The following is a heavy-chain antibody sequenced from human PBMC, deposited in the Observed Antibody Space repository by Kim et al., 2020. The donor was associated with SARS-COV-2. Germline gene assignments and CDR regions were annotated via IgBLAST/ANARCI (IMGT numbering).Heavy chain of an antibody. V-gene: IGHV3-11*04. Sequence: GGSLRLSCAASGFTFSDYYMSWIRQAPGKGLEWVSYISSSGSTIYYADSVKGRFTISRDNAKNSLYLQMNSLRAEDTAVYYCARDSCSGGSCRHYYYYYGMDVWGQGTTVTVSS. D-gene: IGHD2-15*01. CDR2: ISSSGSTI. J-gene: IGHJ6*02. CDR3: ARDSCSGGSCRHYYYYYGMDV. CDR1: GFTFSDYY.